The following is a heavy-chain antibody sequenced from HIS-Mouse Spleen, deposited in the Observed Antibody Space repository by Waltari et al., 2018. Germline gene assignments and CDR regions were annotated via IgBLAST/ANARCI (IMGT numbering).Heavy chain of an antibody. CDR1: GYSISSGYY. J-gene: IGHJ6*02. CDR3: GSLAGTDYYYGMDV. CDR2: IYHSGST. D-gene: IGHD6-13*01. V-gene: IGHV4-38-2*02. Sequence: QLQLQESGPGLVKPSETLSLTCTVSGYSISSGYYWGWIRQPPGKGLEWIGSIYHSGSTYYNPSLKSRGTISVDTSKNQFSLKLSSVTAADTAVYYCGSLAGTDYYYGMDVWGQGTTVTVSS.